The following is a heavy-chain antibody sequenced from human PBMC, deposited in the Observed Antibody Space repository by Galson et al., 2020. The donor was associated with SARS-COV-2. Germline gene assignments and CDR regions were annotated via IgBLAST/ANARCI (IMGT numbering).Heavy chain of an antibody. Sequence: KIGESLKISCAASGFMFGDYYMTWVRQAPGKGLEWISFISPSCSYIIDADSVKGRFAISRDNANNSLSLQLHSLRAEDSAIYYCAKRDNSGYSLDVWGQGTLVTVAS. J-gene: IGHJ4*02. CDR1: GFMFGDYY. CDR2: ISPSCSYI. D-gene: IGHD3-22*01. V-gene: IGHV3-11*03. CDR3: AKRDNSGYSLDV.